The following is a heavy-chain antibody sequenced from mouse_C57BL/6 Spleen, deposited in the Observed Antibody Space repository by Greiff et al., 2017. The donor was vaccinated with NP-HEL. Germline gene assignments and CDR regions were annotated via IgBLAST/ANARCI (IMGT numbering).Heavy chain of an antibody. Sequence: QVQLKESGAELVKPGASVKISCKASGYAFSSYWMNWVKQRPGKGLEWIGQIYPGDGDTNYNGKFKGKATLTADKSSSTAYMQLSSLTSEDSAVYFCARPLYDYDGDAFAYWGQGTLVTVSA. CDR2: IYPGDGDT. V-gene: IGHV1-80*01. CDR1: GYAFSSYW. CDR3: ARPLYDYDGDAFAY. D-gene: IGHD2-4*01. J-gene: IGHJ3*01.